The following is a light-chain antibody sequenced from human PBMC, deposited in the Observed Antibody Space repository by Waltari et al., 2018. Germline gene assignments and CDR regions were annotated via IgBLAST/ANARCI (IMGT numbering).Light chain of an antibody. CDR2: DVT. CDR3: CSYAGYYTV. J-gene: IGLJ3*02. V-gene: IGLV2-11*01. CDR1: SSDFGRYTF. Sequence: HFALPPPRSVPGSPGQSFPFSSPGPSSDFGRYTFFPWYQQSPGKAPKLMIYDVTNRPSGVPDRFAGSKSGNTASLISSGLQTEDEADYYCCSYAGYYTVFGGGTKLTVL.